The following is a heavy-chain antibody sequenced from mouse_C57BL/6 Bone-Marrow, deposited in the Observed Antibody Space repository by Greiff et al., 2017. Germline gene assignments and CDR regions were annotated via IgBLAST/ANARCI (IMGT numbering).Heavy chain of an antibody. CDR1: GYTFTSYD. CDR3: ARDCGSSYWYFDV. D-gene: IGHD1-1*01. Sequence: VQLQQSGPELVKPGASVKLSCKASGYTFTSYDINWVKQRPGQGLEWIGWIYPRDGSTKYNEKFKGKATLTVDPSSSTAYMELHSLTSEDSAVYFWARDCGSSYWYFDVWGTGTTVTVSS. V-gene: IGHV1-85*01. J-gene: IGHJ1*03. CDR2: IYPRDGST.